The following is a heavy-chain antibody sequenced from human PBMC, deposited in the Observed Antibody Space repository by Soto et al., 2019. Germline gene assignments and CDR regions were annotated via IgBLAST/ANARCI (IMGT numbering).Heavy chain of an antibody. V-gene: IGHV1-18*04. CDR1: GYTFTSYG. CDR3: ARVKGASYYDSSGYWTPNDAFDI. CDR2: ISAYNGNT. D-gene: IGHD3-22*01. J-gene: IGHJ3*02. Sequence: ASVKVSCKAPGYTFTSYGISWVRQAPGQGLEWMGWISAYNGNTNYAQKLQGRVTMTTDTSTSTAYMELRSLRSDDTAVYYCARVKGASYYDSSGYWTPNDAFDIWGQGTMVTVSS.